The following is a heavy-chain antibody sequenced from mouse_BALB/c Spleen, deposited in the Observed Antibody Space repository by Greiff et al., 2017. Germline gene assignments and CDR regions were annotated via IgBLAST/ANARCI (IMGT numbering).Heavy chain of an antibody. V-gene: IGHV3-8*02. D-gene: IGHD1-1*01. CDR3: ANSPYYYGSSSWFAY. CDR2: ISYSGST. CDR1: GDSITSGY. Sequence: EVKLVESGPSLVKPSQTLSLTCSVTGDSITSGYWNWIRKFPGNKLEYMGYISYSGSTYYNPSLKSRISITRDTSKNQYYLQLNSVTTEDTATYYCANSPYYYGSSSWFAYWGQGTLVTVSA. J-gene: IGHJ3*01.